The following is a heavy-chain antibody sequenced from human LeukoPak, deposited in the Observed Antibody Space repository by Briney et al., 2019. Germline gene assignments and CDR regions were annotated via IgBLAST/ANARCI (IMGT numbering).Heavy chain of an antibody. CDR2: IYYSGST. V-gene: IGHV4-59*08. CDR1: GGSISSCY. CDR3: ARHSIMEDGYNLGDYFDY. Sequence: SETLSLTCTVSGGSISSCYWSWIRQPPGKGLEWIGYIYYSGSTNYNPSLKSRVTISVDTSKNQFSLKLSSVTAADTAVYYCARHSIMEDGYNLGDYFDYWGQGTLVTVSS. J-gene: IGHJ4*02. D-gene: IGHD5-12*01.